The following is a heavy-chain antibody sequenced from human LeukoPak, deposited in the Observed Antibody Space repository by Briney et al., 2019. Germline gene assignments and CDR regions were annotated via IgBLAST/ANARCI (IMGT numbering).Heavy chain of an antibody. CDR1: GGANRSSNNY. Sequence: SETLTFTCTVSGGANRSSNNYWGWIRQPPGKGLEWIGSIYYSGSTYYNPSLKSRVTISVDTSKNQFSLKLSSVTAADTALYYCAGQYCSSITCYDHFYYWGQGTRVPVSS. CDR2: IYYSGST. CDR3: AGQYCSSITCYDHFYY. D-gene: IGHD2-2*01. J-gene: IGHJ4*02. V-gene: IGHV4-39*01.